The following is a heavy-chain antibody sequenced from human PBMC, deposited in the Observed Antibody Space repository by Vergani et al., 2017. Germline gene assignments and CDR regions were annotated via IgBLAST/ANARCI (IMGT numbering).Heavy chain of an antibody. Sequence: EVQLVESGGGLVKPGGSLRLSCAASGFTFSNAWMSWVRQAPGKGLEWVGRIKSKTNGGTTDYAAPVKGRFTISRDDSKNTLYLQMNSLKTEDTAVYYCTTGPIQLWRGIFAFDIWGQGTMVTVSS. V-gene: IGHV3-15*01. D-gene: IGHD5-18*01. CDR2: IKSKTNGGTT. CDR1: GFTFSNAW. CDR3: TTGPIQLWRGIFAFDI. J-gene: IGHJ3*02.